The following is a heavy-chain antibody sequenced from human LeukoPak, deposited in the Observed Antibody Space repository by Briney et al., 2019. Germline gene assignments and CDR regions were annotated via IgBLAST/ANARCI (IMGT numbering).Heavy chain of an antibody. J-gene: IGHJ4*02. CDR3: ASLRGYTSSARGYVEY. CDR2: INHSGST. D-gene: IGHD6-13*01. CDR1: GGSFSGYY. V-gene: IGHV4-34*01. Sequence: SETLSLTCAVYGGSFSGYYWSWIRQPPGKGLEWIGEINHSGSTNYNPSLKSRVTISVDTSKNQFSLKLSSVTAADTAVYYCASLRGYTSSARGYVEYWGQGTLVTVSS.